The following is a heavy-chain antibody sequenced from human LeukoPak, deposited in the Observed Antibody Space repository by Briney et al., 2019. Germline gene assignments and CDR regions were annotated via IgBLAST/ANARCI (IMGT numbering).Heavy chain of an antibody. CDR1: GGTFSSYA. CDR3: ARSGNWNREDAFDI. Sequence: ASVKVSCKASGGTFSSYAISWVRQAPGQGLEWMGGIIPIFGTANYAQKFQGRVTITTDESTSTAYMELSSLGSEDTAVYYCARSGNWNREDAFDIWGQGTMVTVSS. V-gene: IGHV1-69*05. D-gene: IGHD1-1*01. J-gene: IGHJ3*02. CDR2: IIPIFGTA.